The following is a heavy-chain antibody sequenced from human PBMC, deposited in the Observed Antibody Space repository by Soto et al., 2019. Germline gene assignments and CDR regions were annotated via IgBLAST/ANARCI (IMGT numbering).Heavy chain of an antibody. Sequence: SVKVSCKASGGTFSSYAISWVRQAPGQGLEWMGGIIPIFGTANYAQKFQGRVTITADESTSTAYMELSSLRSEDTAVYYCAREVAYCGGDCYSHDAFDIWGQGTMVTVSS. V-gene: IGHV1-69*13. CDR2: IIPIFGTA. J-gene: IGHJ3*02. D-gene: IGHD2-21*02. CDR3: AREVAYCGGDCYSHDAFDI. CDR1: GGTFSSYA.